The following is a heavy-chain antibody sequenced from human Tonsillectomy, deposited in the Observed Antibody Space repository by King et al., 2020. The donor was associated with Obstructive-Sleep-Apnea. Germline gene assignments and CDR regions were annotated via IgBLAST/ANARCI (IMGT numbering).Heavy chain of an antibody. V-gene: IGHV3-30*18. CDR1: GLKFRRFG. J-gene: IGHJ6*02. CDR3: AKGDDAVNLYNYGMDV. Sequence: VQLVESGGGVVQPGGSLRLSCAASGLKFRRFGMHWVRQAPGKGLQWVADISYDGGNKHYADSVKGRLTISRDNSNSTLYLQMNSLRPDDTALYYCAKGDDAVNLYNYGMDVWGQGTTVTVSS. D-gene: IGHD4-23*01. CDR2: ISYDGGNK.